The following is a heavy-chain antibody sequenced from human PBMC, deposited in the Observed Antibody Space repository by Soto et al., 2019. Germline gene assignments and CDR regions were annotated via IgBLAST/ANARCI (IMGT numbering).Heavy chain of an antibody. D-gene: IGHD3-22*01. CDR2: IIPIFGTA. CDR1: GGTFSSYA. Sequence: ASVKVSCKASGGTFSSYAISWVRQAPGQGLEWMGGIIPIFGTANYAQKFQGRVTITADESTSTAYMELSSLRSEDTAVYYCARDGDYYDSSGYSQEGLYGMDVWGQGTTVTVSS. CDR3: ARDGDYYDSSGYSQEGLYGMDV. J-gene: IGHJ6*02. V-gene: IGHV1-69*13.